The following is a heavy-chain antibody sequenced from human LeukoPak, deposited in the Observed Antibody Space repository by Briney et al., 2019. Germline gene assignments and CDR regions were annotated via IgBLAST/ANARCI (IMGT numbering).Heavy chain of an antibody. J-gene: IGHJ4*02. CDR1: GFTFSDYY. D-gene: IGHD3-22*01. V-gene: IGHV3-11*01. CDR3: ARDENYYDSSGYFDY. CDR2: ISSSGSTI. Sequence: TGGSLRLSCAASGFTFSDYYMSWIRQAPGKGLEWASYISSSGSTIYYADSVKGRFTISRDNAKNSLYLQMNSLRAEDTAVYYCARDENYYDSSGYFDYWGQGTLVTVSS.